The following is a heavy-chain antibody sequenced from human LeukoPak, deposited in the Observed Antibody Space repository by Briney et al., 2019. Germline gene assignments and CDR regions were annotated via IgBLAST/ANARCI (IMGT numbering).Heavy chain of an antibody. J-gene: IGHJ4*02. V-gene: IGHV3-48*03. CDR2: ISSSGSTI. CDR3: ARVGYSGNQIDF. D-gene: IGHD1-14*01. Sequence: GGSLRLSCAASGFTFSSYEMNWVRQAPGKGLEWVSYISSSGSTIYYADSVKGRFTISRDNAKNSLYLQINSLRAEDTGVYYCARVGYSGNQIDFWGQGTLVTVSS. CDR1: GFTFSSYE.